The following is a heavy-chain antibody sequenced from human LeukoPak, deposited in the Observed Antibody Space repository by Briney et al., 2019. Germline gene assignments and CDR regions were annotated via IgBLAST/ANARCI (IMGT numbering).Heavy chain of an antibody. CDR2: IYHSGST. CDR3: ARTVTTTHFDY. CDR1: GGSISSSNW. Sequence: PSGTLSPTCAVSGGSISSSNWWSWVRQPPGKGLEWIGEIYHSGSTNYNPSLKSRVTVSVDRSSNQFSLKLTSVTAADTAVYYCARTVTTTHFDYWGQGTLVTVSS. D-gene: IGHD4-11*01. V-gene: IGHV4-4*02. J-gene: IGHJ4*02.